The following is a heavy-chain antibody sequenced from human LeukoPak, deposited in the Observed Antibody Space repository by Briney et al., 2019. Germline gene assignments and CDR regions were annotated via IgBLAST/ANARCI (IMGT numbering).Heavy chain of an antibody. CDR1: GYTFTDYD. D-gene: IGHD3-10*01. J-gene: IGHJ6*02. CDR2: MNPNSGNM. Sequence: GASVKVSCKASGYTFTDYDINWVRQAPGQGLEWMGWMNPNSGNMGSTQKFQGRVTMTEDTSTDTAYMELSSLRSEDTAVYYCARGGNNLWFGELSPYYYYGMDVWGQGTTVTVSS. V-gene: IGHV1-8*01. CDR3: ARGGNNLWFGELSPYYYYGMDV.